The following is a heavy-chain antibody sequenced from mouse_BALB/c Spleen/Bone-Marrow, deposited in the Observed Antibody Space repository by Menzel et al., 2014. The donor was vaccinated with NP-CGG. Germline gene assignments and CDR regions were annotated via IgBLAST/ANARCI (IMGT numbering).Heavy chain of an antibody. CDR1: GFTFSDYY. J-gene: IGHJ4*01. CDR2: ISNGGGST. V-gene: IGHV5-12*02. D-gene: IGHD2-4*01. CDR3: ARPTIYYDYDGYAMDY. Sequence: EVKVVESRGGLVQPGGSLKLSCATSGFTFSDYYMYWVRQTPEKRLEWVAYISNGGGSTYYPDTVKGRFTISRDNAKNTLYLQMSRLKSEDTAMYYCARPTIYYDYDGYAMDYWGQGTSVTVSS.